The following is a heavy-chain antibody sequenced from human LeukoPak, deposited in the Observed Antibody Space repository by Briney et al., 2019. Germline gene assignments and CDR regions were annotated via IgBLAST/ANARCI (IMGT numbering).Heavy chain of an antibody. CDR3: ARDRSSPPDS. CDR2: ISSSSVSI. J-gene: IGHJ4*02. D-gene: IGHD6-19*01. Sequence: GGSLRLSCAASGFTFSSFSMNWVRQAPGKGLEWVSSISSSSVSIYYADSVKGRFTISRDNAKNSLYLQMNSLRAEDTAVYYCARDRSSPPDSWGQGTLVTVSS. CDR1: GFTFSSFS. V-gene: IGHV3-21*01.